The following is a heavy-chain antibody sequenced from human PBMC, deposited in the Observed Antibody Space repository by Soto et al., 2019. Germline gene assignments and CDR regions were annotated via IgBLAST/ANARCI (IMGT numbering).Heavy chain of an antibody. CDR1: GFTFSSYW. CDR2: IKQDGSEK. CDR3: ARVRRYCTNGVCYKPHKYYYMDV. V-gene: IGHV3-7*01. Sequence: GGSLRLSCAASGFTFSSYWMSWVRQAPGKGLEWVANIKQDGSEKYYVDSVKGRFTISRDNAKNSLYLQMNSLRAEDTAVYYCARVRRYCTNGVCYKPHKYYYMDVWGKGTTVTVSS. J-gene: IGHJ6*03. D-gene: IGHD2-8*01.